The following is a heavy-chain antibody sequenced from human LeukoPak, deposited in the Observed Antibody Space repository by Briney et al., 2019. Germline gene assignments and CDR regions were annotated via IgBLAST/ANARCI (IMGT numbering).Heavy chain of an antibody. CDR1: GYTFTGYY. V-gene: IGHV1-2*02. D-gene: IGHD3-10*01. Sequence: ASVKVSFKSSGYTFTGYYMHWVRHAPGQGLEWMGWINTNSDGTNYAQKFQGRVTMTMDTSIKTAYMELSRLRSADTAVYYCGREWPHYYGSGSGMDVWGEGTTVTVSS. CDR3: GREWPHYYGSGSGMDV. J-gene: IGHJ6*04. CDR2: INTNSDGT.